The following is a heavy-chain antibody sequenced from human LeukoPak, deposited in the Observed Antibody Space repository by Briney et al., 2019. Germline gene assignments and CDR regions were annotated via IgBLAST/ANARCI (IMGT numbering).Heavy chain of an antibody. CDR1: GGSISGYY. CDR3: ATERGPSTLLWFGELSPYYYYGMDV. CDR2: INHSGST. D-gene: IGHD3-10*01. V-gene: IGHV4-34*01. J-gene: IGHJ6*02. Sequence: SETLSLTCTVSGGSISGYYWSWIRQPPGKGLEWIGEINHSGSTNYNPSLKSRVTISVDTSKNQFSLKLSSVTAADTAVYYCATERGPSTLLWFGELSPYYYYGMDVWGQGTTVTVSS.